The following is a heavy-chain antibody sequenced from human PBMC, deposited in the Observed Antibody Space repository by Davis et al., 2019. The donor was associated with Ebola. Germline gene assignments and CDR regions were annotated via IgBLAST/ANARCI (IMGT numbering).Heavy chain of an antibody. D-gene: IGHD6-25*01. Sequence: AASVKVSCKASGYTFTGYYMHWVRQAPGQGLEWMGIINPSGGSTSYAQKFQGRVTMTRDTSTSTVYMELSSLRSEDTAVYYCARGARLGLQGHYYYGMDVWGQGTTVTVSS. CDR1: GYTFTGYY. V-gene: IGHV1-46*01. J-gene: IGHJ6*02. CDR3: ARGARLGLQGHYYYGMDV. CDR2: INPSGGST.